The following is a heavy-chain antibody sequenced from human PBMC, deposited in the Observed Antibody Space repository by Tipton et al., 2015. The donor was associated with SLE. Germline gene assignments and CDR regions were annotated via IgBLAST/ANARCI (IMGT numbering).Heavy chain of an antibody. CDR3: ARGAGDDYYYYYMDV. V-gene: IGHV4-39*07. CDR2: INHSGST. CDR1: GGSISSGGYY. Sequence: TLSLTCTVSGGSISSGGYYWSWIRQPPGKGLEWIGEINHSGSTNYNPSLKSRVTISVDTSKNQFSLKLSSVTAADTAVYYCARGAGDDYYYYYMDVWGKGTTVTVSS. J-gene: IGHJ6*03. D-gene: IGHD7-27*01.